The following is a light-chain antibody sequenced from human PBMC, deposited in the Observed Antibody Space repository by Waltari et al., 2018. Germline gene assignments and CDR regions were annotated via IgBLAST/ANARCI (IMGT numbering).Light chain of an antibody. CDR1: GGHSGNA. CDR2: LNSDGSH. V-gene: IGLV4-69*01. CDR3: QTWGTDSRV. J-gene: IGLJ3*02. Sequence: QLVLTQSPSASASLRASLKLTCTLSGGHSGNAIAWHHQQPEKGPRYLMKLNSDGSHHKGDGIPDRFSGSSSGAERYLSISSVQSEDEADYYCQTWGTDSRVFGGGTKLTVL.